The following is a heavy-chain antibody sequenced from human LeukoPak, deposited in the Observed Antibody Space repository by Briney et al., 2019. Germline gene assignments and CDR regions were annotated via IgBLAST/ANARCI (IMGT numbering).Heavy chain of an antibody. CDR1: GGSFSGYY. J-gene: IGHJ3*02. D-gene: IGHD3-3*01. Sequence: PSETLSLTCAVYGGSFSGYYWSWIRQPPGKGLEWIGEINHSGSTNYNPSLKSRVTISVDTSKNQFSLKLSSVTAADTAVYYCARVGRITIFGVVRDAFDIWGQGTMVTASS. CDR3: ARVGRITIFGVVRDAFDI. CDR2: INHSGST. V-gene: IGHV4-34*01.